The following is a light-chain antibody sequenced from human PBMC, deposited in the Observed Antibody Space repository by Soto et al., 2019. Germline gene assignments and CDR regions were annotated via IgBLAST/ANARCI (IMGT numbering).Light chain of an antibody. CDR1: QGIGDN. Sequence: EVVMTESPATLSVSPGEGATLSCRASQGIGDNLAWYQQKPGQAPRLLIYEASSRATGIPARFSGGGSGTVFTLTISRLEPEDFAVYYCQQRSNWPWTFGQGTKVDIK. CDR3: QQRSNWPWT. CDR2: EAS. V-gene: IGKV3D-11*01. J-gene: IGKJ1*01.